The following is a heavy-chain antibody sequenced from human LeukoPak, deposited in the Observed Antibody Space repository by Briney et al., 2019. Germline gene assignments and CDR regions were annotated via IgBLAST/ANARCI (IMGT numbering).Heavy chain of an antibody. Sequence: TSETRSLTCSVSGDSVSRSDSYWDWIRQPPGKGLEWIGTIYYSGRTYYGPSLKSRVTMSVDPSNNQFSLNLRSVTAADTALYYCARRRYYDGSGYLEWGQGTLLSVSS. CDR3: ARRRYYDGSGYLE. CDR2: IYYSGRT. D-gene: IGHD3-22*01. V-gene: IGHV4-39*01. CDR1: GDSVSRSDSY. J-gene: IGHJ1*01.